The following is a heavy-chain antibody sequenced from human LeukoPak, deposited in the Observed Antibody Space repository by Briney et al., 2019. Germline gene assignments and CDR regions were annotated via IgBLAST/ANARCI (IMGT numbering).Heavy chain of an antibody. Sequence: PGGSLRLSCAASGFTFSDYYMSWIRQAPGKGLEWVSYISSSGTTIYYADSVKGRLTISRDNAKNSLYLQMSSLRAEDTAVYYYARDGYGDQGAFGIWGQGTMVTVSS. CDR3: ARDGYGDQGAFGI. J-gene: IGHJ3*02. CDR2: ISSSGTTI. D-gene: IGHD4-17*01. CDR1: GFTFSDYY. V-gene: IGHV3-11*01.